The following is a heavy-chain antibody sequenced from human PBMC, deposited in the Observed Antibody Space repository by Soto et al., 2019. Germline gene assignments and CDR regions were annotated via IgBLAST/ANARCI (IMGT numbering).Heavy chain of an antibody. D-gene: IGHD5-12*01. V-gene: IGHV4-34*01. CDR1: GGSLSGYY. CDR2: IKDGGRT. CDR3: ARGQEGVVATH. Sequence: QVQLQQWGAGLLKPSETLSLNCAVNGGSLSGYYWSWIRQPPGKGLEWIGEIKDGGRTNYSPSLKSRATIPSDTSNNRFSLRLYPVTAADTGVYYCARGQEGVVATHWDQGTLVTVSS. J-gene: IGHJ4*02.